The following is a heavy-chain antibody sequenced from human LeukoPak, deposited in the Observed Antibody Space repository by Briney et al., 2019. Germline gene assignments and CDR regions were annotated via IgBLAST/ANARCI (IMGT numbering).Heavy chain of an antibody. J-gene: IGHJ2*01. Sequence: SETLSLTCTVSGGSISTTSYYWGWLRQPPGKGLEWIVSIYYSGSTYYNPSLNSRVTISVDTSKKQFSLKLSSVTDADTAVYYCARHVRWLQLTLYFDIWGRGTLVTVSS. D-gene: IGHD5-24*01. CDR1: GGSISTTSYY. CDR3: ARHVRWLQLTLYFDI. V-gene: IGHV4-39*01. CDR2: IYYSGST.